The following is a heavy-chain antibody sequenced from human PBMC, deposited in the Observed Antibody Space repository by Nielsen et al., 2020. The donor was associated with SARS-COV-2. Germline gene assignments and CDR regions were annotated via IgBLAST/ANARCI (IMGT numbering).Heavy chain of an antibody. V-gene: IGHV7-4-1*02. J-gene: IGHJ4*02. CDR1: GYTFTSYA. Sequence: ASVKVSCKASGYTFTSYAMNWVRQAPGQGLEWMGWIITNTGNPTYAQGFTGRFVFSLDTSVSTAYLQISSLKAEDTAVYYCARAGRIVGATSKLGYWGQGTLVTVSS. CDR2: IITNTGNP. CDR3: ARAGRIVGATSKLGY. D-gene: IGHD1-26*01.